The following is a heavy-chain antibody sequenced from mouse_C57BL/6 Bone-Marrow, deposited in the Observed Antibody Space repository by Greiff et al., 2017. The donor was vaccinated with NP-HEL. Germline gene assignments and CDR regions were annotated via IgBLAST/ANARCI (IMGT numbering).Heavy chain of an antibody. CDR2: IYPGDGDT. J-gene: IGHJ2*01. V-gene: IGHV1-82*01. CDR1: GFAFSSAW. CDR3: ASGLPDY. D-gene: IGHD2-2*01. Sequence: VQLQESGPELVKPGASVKISCTASGFAFSSAWMNWVKQRPGKGLVWYGRIYPGDGDTNYNGKFKGKATLTADKSSSTAYMQRSSLTSEDSAVYFCASGLPDYWGQGTTLTVSS.